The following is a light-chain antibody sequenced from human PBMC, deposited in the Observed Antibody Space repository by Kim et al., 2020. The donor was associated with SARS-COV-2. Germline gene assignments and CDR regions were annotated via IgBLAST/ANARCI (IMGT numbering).Light chain of an antibody. CDR3: QQYKNWPPWT. J-gene: IGKJ1*01. V-gene: IGKV3-15*01. CDR2: GAS. CDR1: QGVSSN. Sequence: SPGKRPTLSAGASQGVSSNLAWYKQNPGQAPRLLIYGASTRAIGIPARFSGSGSGKEFPLPIGSQQSEDFEVYYGQQYKNWPPWTFGPGTKMDIK.